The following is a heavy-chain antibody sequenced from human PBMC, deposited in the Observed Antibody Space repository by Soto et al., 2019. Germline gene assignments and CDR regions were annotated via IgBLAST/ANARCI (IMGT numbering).Heavy chain of an antibody. D-gene: IGHD6-13*01. Sequence: GESLKISCKGSGYSFSTYWIAWVRQMPGKGLEWMGSIYSGDSNTRYSPSFEGQVTISADKSISTAYLQWSSLKASDTAMYYCATWRGSSWFDYWGQGTLVTVSS. V-gene: IGHV5-51*01. J-gene: IGHJ4*02. CDR2: IYSGDSNT. CDR3: ATWRGSSWFDY. CDR1: GYSFSTYW.